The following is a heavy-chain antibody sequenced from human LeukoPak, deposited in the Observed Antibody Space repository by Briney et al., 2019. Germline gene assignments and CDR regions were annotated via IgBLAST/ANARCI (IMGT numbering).Heavy chain of an antibody. CDR1: GRPIRSYY. CDR2: IYTCGST. Sequence: SEPLSLTCTVSGRPIRSYYWIWIRQPAGKGLEWIGRIYTCGSTNYNPSLKSRVTISVDKSKNQFSLKLSSVTAADTAVYYCARDFPGYSSGWPSWFDYWGQGTLVTVSS. J-gene: IGHJ4*02. CDR3: ARDFPGYSSGWPSWFDY. V-gene: IGHV4-4*07. D-gene: IGHD6-19*01.